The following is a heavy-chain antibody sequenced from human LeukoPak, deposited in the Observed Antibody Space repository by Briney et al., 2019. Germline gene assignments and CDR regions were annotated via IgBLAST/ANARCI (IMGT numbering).Heavy chain of an antibody. J-gene: IGHJ4*02. CDR2: IYYSGST. D-gene: IGHD3-10*01. CDR1: GGSISSYY. Sequence: SETLSLTCTVSGGSISSYYWSWIRQPPGKGLEWIGYIYYSGSTYYNPSLKSRVTISVDTSKNQFSLKLSSVTAADTAVYYCARDSGWVRGVKVDYWGQGTLVTVSS. V-gene: IGHV4-30-4*08. CDR3: ARDSGWVRGVKVDY.